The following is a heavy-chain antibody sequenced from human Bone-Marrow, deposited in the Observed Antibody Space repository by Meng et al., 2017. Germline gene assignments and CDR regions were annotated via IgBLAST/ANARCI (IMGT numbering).Heavy chain of an antibody. CDR3: ARDPVLRYFDWLLYQNYYFDY. CDR1: GYTFTGYY. V-gene: IGHV1-2*02. CDR2: INPNSGGT. D-gene: IGHD3-9*01. Sequence: ASVKVSCKASGYTFTGYYMHWVRQAPGQGLEWMGWINPNSGGTNYAQKFPGRVTMTRDTSISTAYMELSRVRSDDTAVYYCARDPVLRYFDWLLYQNYYFDYWGQGTLVTVSS. J-gene: IGHJ4*02.